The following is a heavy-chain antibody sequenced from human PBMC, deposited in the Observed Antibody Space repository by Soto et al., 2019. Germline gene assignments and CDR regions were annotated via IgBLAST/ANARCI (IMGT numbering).Heavy chain of an antibody. CDR3: ATRLPYDFGMDV. CDR1: GFTFTSYA. Sequence: EVQLLESGGGLVQPGGSLRLSCAASGFTFTSYAMHWVRQAPGKGVEWVSSINSGGINTYYAAFVKGRFIISRDNSKNPRYLQMISLRAEDTAVYYCATRLPYDFGMDVWGRGTTVTVSS. CDR2: INSGGINT. J-gene: IGHJ6*02. V-gene: IGHV3-23*01.